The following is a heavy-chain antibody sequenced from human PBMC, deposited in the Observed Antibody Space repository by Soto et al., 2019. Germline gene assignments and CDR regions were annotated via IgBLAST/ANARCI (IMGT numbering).Heavy chain of an antibody. CDR1: GGTFSSYA. D-gene: IGHD1-26*01. Sequence: GASVKVSCKASGGTFSSYAISWVRQAPGQGLEWMGGIIPIFGTANYAQKFQGRVTITADESTSTAYMELSSLRSEDTAVYYCARAWEEWELLRMNHYYGMDVWGQGTTVTVSS. V-gene: IGHV1-69*13. CDR3: ARAWEEWELLRMNHYYGMDV. CDR2: IIPIFGTA. J-gene: IGHJ6*02.